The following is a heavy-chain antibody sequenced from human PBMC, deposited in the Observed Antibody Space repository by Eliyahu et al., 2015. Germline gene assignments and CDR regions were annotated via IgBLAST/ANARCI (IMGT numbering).Heavy chain of an antibody. V-gene: IGHV3-33*01. J-gene: IGHJ6*02. Sequence: FSNYAMHWVRQAPGKGLEWVALMWHDGSKSYYADSVKGRFTLSRDNSKNTLYLQMNSLRAEDTAVYYCARANYYGLDVWGQGTAVTVSS. CDR3: ARANYYGLDV. CDR1: FSNYA. CDR2: MWHDGSKS.